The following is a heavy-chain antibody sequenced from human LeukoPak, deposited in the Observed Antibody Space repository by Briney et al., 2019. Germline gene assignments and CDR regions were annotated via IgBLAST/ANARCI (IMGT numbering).Heavy chain of an antibody. J-gene: IGHJ4*02. CDR2: ISSSSSTI. CDR3: ARRPIAYCSSTSCYGHLDY. Sequence: GGSLRLSCAASGFTFSSYSMNWVRQAPGKRLEWVSYISSSSSTIYYADSVKGRFTISRDNAKNSLYLQMNSLRAEDTAVYYCARRPIAYCSSTSCYGHLDYWGQGTLVTVSS. V-gene: IGHV3-48*01. D-gene: IGHD2-2*01. CDR1: GFTFSSYS.